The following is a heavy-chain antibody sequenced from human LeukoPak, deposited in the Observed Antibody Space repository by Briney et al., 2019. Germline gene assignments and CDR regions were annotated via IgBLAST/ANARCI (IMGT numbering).Heavy chain of an antibody. CDR2: IIPIFDTA. D-gene: IGHD5-12*01. CDR3: ARDHIVPSYYFDY. V-gene: IGHV1-69*13. CDR1: GGTFSSYA. J-gene: IGHJ4*02. Sequence: SVKVSCKASGGTFSSYAISWVRQAPGQGLEWMGGIIPIFDTANYAQKFQGRVTITADESTSTAYMELSSLRSEDTAVYYCARDHIVPSYYFDYWGQGTLVTVSS.